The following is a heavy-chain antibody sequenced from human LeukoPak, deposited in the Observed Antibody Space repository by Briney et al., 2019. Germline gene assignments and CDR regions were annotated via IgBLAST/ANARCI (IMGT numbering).Heavy chain of an antibody. CDR1: GLTFSSYT. D-gene: IGHD3-16*01. V-gene: IGHV3-23*01. CDR3: AGRLLDY. CDR2: IRGGGST. J-gene: IGHJ4*02. Sequence: GGSLRLSCAASGLTFSSYTMNWARQAPGKGLDWVSAIRGGGSTHYADSVKGRFTIARDNSKNTLYLQMNSLRAEDTAVYYCAGRLLDYWGQGTLVTVSS.